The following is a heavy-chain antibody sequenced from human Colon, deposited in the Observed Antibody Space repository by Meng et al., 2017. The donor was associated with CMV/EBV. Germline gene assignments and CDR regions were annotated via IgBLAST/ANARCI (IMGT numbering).Heavy chain of an antibody. Sequence: FSGFSLSTSGVCVGWIRQTPGKALEFLALIYWNDDNRYNPSLRSRLTITKDTSKNQVVLTMTNMDPVDTSTYYCAHYGDYRFGWYFDLWGRGTLVTVSS. CDR1: GFSLSTSGVC. CDR2: IYWNDDN. V-gene: IGHV2-5*01. CDR3: AHYGDYRFGWYFDL. D-gene: IGHD4-17*01. J-gene: IGHJ2*01.